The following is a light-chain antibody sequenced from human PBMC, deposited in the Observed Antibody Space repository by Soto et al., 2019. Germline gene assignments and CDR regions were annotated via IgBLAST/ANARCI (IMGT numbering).Light chain of an antibody. J-gene: IGKJ4*01. Sequence: EIVMTQSPATLSVSPGEGATLSCRASQSVSNNLAWYQQKPGQAPRLLIYGASTRATGIPGRVSGSGFGTEFSLTISSLQSEDFAVYYCQQYDDWPLTFGGGTMVDIK. V-gene: IGKV3-15*01. CDR2: GAS. CDR1: QSVSNN. CDR3: QQYDDWPLT.